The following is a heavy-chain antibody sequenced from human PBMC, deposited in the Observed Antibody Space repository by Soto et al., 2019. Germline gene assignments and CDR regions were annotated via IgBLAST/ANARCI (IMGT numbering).Heavy chain of an antibody. Sequence: QVQLVQSGAEVKKPGSSVKVSCKASGGTFSSYTISWVRQAPGQGLEWMGRIIPILGIANYAQKFQGRVTITADKSTSTAYMELRRMRSEDTDVYYCAREEYYYGSGAFFDYWGQGTLVTVSS. CDR1: GGTFSSYT. D-gene: IGHD3-10*01. CDR3: AREEYYYGSGAFFDY. CDR2: IIPILGIA. V-gene: IGHV1-69*08. J-gene: IGHJ4*02.